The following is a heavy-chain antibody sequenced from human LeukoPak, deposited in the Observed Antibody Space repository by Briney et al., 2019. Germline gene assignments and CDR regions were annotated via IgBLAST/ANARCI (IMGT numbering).Heavy chain of an antibody. Sequence: NPGGSLRLSCAASGFTFSSYSMNWVRQAPGKGLEWVSSISSSSSYIYYADSVKGRFTISRDNAKNSLYLEMNSLRAEDTAVYYCAKNGDRGAYCSGGSCYPYYYYYMDVWGKGTTVTISS. CDR1: GFTFSSYS. D-gene: IGHD2-15*01. CDR2: ISSSSSYI. J-gene: IGHJ6*03. V-gene: IGHV3-21*04. CDR3: AKNGDRGAYCSGGSCYPYYYYYMDV.